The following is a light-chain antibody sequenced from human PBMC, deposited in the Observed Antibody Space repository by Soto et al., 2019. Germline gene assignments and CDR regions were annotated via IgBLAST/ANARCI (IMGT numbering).Light chain of an antibody. CDR1: QSISNY. J-gene: IGKJ4*01. CDR2: DAS. V-gene: IGKV3-11*01. Sequence: EIVLTQSPATLSLSPGASATPSCRASQSISNYLGWYQQKPGQATRLLIDDASNRAPGMPATFRGGGSGTDFTRTSSSLEPEGFAIYYGQQRSHWPLPCGGGTRVEIK. CDR3: QQRSHWPLP.